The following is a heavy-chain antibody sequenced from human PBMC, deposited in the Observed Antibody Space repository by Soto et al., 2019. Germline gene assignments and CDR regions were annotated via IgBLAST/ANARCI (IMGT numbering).Heavy chain of an antibody. CDR2: MDPNSGST. CDR1: GYTFTSYD. D-gene: IGHD3-3*01. V-gene: IGHV1-8*01. J-gene: IGHJ6*02. CDR3: ARERKFDFWRKGLDV. Sequence: QAQLVQSGAEVKKPGASVKVSCKASGYTFTSYDINWVRQVPGQGLEWLGWMDPNSGSTGYAQNFRGRVTMTRNISINTAHMELSSLRSEDTAVYYCARERKFDFWRKGLDVWGQGTTVTVSS.